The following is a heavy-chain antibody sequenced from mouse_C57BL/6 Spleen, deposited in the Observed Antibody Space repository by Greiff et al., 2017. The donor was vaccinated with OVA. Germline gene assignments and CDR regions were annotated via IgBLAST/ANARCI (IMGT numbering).Heavy chain of an antibody. J-gene: IGHJ2*01. Sequence: QVQLKESGAELVRPGSSVKLSCKASGYTFPSYWMDWVKQRLGQGLEWIGNIYPSDSETHYNQKFKDKSTLTVDKSSSTAYMQLSSLTSEDSAVYYCARGGGSYYFDYWGQGTTLTVSS. CDR2: IYPSDSET. D-gene: IGHD1-1*02. V-gene: IGHV1-61*01. CDR3: ARGGGSYYFDY. CDR1: GYTFPSYW.